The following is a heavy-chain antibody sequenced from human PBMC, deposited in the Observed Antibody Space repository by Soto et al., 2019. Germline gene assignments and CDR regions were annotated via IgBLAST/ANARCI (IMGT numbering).Heavy chain of an antibody. Sequence: QVQLQESGPGLVKPSQTLSLTCTVSGGSISSGGYYWSWIRQHPGKGLEWIGYIYYSGSTYYNPYLKSRVTISVDTAKNQFSLKLSSVTAADTAVYYCARGYYYDSSGYYVFDYWGQGTLVTVSS. CDR3: ARGYYYDSSGYYVFDY. CDR1: GGSISSGGYY. D-gene: IGHD3-22*01. J-gene: IGHJ4*02. CDR2: IYYSGST. V-gene: IGHV4-31*03.